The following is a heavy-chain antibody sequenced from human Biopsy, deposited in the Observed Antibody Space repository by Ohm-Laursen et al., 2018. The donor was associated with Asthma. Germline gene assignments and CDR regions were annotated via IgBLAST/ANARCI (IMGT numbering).Heavy chain of an antibody. Sequence: PGTLSLTCCVSGDSISSENWWTWVRQPPGKGLERIGEMYHRGTPKYNPSLKSRVTISLDKSKNQFSLNLFSVTAADTAVYYCATASPFSIVYWGQGTLVTVSS. D-gene: IGHD3-16*02. CDR3: ATASPFSIVY. V-gene: IGHV4-4*03. CDR2: MYHRGTP. J-gene: IGHJ4*02. CDR1: GDSISSENW.